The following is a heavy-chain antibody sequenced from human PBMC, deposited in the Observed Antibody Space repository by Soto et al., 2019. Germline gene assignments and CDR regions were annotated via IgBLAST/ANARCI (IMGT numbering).Heavy chain of an antibody. CDR1: VFTLSFYG. J-gene: IGHJ6*02. Sequence: PGWSLRLSCTASVFTLSFYGMHWFRQTPGKGLEWVAVISYDGTIKYYADSVKGRFTISRDNSKDTLSLQMISLRTEDTAVYYCAKANITGTNFYYYGMDVWGQGTTVTVSS. CDR2: ISYDGTIK. V-gene: IGHV3-30*18. CDR3: AKANITGTNFYYYGMDV. D-gene: IGHD1-20*01.